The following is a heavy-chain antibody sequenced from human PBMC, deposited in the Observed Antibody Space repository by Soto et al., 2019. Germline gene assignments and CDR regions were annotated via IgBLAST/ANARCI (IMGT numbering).Heavy chain of an antibody. V-gene: IGHV4-30-4*01. CDR2: IYYSGNT. CDR1: GGSISSADYY. J-gene: IGHJ5*02. Sequence: QVQLQESGPGLVKPSQTLSLTCTVSGGSISSADYYWSWIRQPPGKGLEWIGYIYYSGNTYCNPSLKSRVTISLDTSKNQFSVRLSSVTAADTAVYYCARGPYSSRAVTEFDPWGQGTLVTVSS. CDR3: ARGPYSSRAVTEFDP. D-gene: IGHD6-13*01.